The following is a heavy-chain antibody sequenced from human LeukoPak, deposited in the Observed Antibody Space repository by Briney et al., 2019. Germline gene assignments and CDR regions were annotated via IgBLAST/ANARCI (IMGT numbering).Heavy chain of an antibody. Sequence: SETLSLTCTVSGGSISSYYWSWIRQPPGKGLEWIGSIYYSGSANYNPSLKSRVTISVDTSKNQFSLKLSSVTAADTAVYYCAGTGSSVYWYFDLWGCGTLVTVSS. D-gene: IGHD6-19*01. CDR2: IYYSGSA. CDR3: AGTGSSVYWYFDL. V-gene: IGHV4-59*01. CDR1: GGSISSYY. J-gene: IGHJ2*01.